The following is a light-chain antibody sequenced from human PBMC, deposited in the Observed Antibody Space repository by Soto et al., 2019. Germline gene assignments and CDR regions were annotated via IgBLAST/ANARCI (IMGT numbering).Light chain of an antibody. CDR1: QGISNY. V-gene: IGKV1-27*01. CDR2: AAS. CDR3: QKYNSAPSIT. J-gene: IGKJ5*01. Sequence: DIQMTQSPSSLSASVGERVTITCRASQGISNYLAWYQQKPGKVPKLLIYAASTLQSGVPSRFSGSGSGTDFTLTISSLQPEDVATYYCQKYNSAPSITFGQGTRLEIK.